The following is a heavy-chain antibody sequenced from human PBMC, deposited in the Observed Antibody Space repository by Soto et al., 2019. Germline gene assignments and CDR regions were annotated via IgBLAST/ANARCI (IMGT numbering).Heavy chain of an antibody. CDR3: SINYDILTDHLQFLHDYTMDV. D-gene: IGHD3-9*01. CDR2: IKPGRGAT. J-gene: IGHJ6*02. Sequence: ASVKVSCKASGYTFTSFDIHWVRQAPGQGPEWMGRIKPGRGATNYAQKFQGRVTMTRYTSIRTVYMELSRLTSDDTAVYYCSINYDILTDHLQFLHDYTMDVWGQGTTVTVSS. V-gene: IGHV1-2*02. CDR1: GYTFTSFD.